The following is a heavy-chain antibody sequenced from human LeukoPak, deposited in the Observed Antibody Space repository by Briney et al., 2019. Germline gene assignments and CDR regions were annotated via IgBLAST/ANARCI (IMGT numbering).Heavy chain of an antibody. J-gene: IGHJ4*02. CDR1: GFTFSSYS. CDR2: ITSSSITI. V-gene: IGHV3-48*02. Sequence: GGSLRLSCTASGFTFSSYSINWVRQAPGKGLEWVSYITSSSITIYYADTVKGRFTISIDNARNSLYLQMNSLRDEDTAVYYCARKIRLSGWSIDYWGQGTLVTVSS. D-gene: IGHD6-19*01. CDR3: ARKIRLSGWSIDY.